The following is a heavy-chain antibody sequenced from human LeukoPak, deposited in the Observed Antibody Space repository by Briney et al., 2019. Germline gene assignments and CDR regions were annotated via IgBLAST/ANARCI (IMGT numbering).Heavy chain of an antibody. V-gene: IGHV4-59*01. CDR3: ARETTLMGYASGLGFKY. CDR2: IYDTGIS. J-gene: IGHJ4*02. CDR1: GGSISGYY. Sequence: SETLSLTCTVSGGSISGYYWSWIRQPPGKGLEWIGYIYDTGISKYNPSLKSRVTMSIDTSKNQFSLNLSSVTAADTAVYYCARETTLMGYASGLGFKYWGQGTLVTVSS. D-gene: IGHD6-19*01.